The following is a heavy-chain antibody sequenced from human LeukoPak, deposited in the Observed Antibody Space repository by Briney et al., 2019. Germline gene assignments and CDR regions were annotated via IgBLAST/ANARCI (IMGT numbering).Heavy chain of an antibody. CDR3: ARDRGPYDSSGYYPYDAFDI. V-gene: IGHV3-20*04. CDR2: INWNGGST. D-gene: IGHD3-22*01. J-gene: IGHJ3*02. Sequence: GGSLRLSCGASGFNFNKYGMHWVRQAPGKGLEWVSSINWNGGSTGYADSVKGRFTISRDNAKNSLFLQMNSLRAEDTALYYCARDRGPYDSSGYYPYDAFDIWGQGTMVTVSS. CDR1: GFNFNKYG.